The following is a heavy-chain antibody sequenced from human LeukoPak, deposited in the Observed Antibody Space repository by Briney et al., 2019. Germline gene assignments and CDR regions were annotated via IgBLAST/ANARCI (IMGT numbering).Heavy chain of an antibody. CDR1: GFTFSSYG. CDR2: IWYDGSNK. V-gene: IGHV3-33*01. Sequence: GGSLRLSCAASGFTFSSYGMHWVRQAPGKGLEWVAVIWYDGSNKYYADSVKGRFTISRDNSKNTLYLQMNSLRAEDTAVYYCARAPPYYYDSSVPVAFDIWGQGTMVTVSS. J-gene: IGHJ3*02. D-gene: IGHD3-22*01. CDR3: ARAPPYYYDSSVPVAFDI.